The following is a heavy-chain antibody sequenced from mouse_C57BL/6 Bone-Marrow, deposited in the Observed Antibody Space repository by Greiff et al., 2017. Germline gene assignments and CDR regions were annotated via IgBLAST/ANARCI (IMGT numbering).Heavy chain of an antibody. D-gene: IGHD4-1*01. J-gene: IGHJ2*01. CDR2: IYPSDSET. V-gene: IGHV1-61*01. CDR1: GYTFTSYW. Sequence: QVQLKQPGAELVRPGSSVKLSCKASGYTFTSYWMDWVKQRPGQGLEWIGNIYPSDSETHYNQKFKDKATLTVDKSSSTAYMQLSSLTSEDSAVYYCARLGMDYFDYWGQGTTLTVSS. CDR3: ARLGMDYFDY.